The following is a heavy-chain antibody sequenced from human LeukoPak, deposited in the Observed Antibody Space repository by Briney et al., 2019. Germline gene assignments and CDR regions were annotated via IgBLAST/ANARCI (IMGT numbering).Heavy chain of an antibody. CDR1: GFTFSSYS. V-gene: IGHV3-21*01. Sequence: GGSLRLSCAASGFTFSSYSMNWVRQAPGKGLEWVSSISSSSSYIYYADSVKGRFTISRDNAKNSLYLQMNSLRAEDTAVYYCACHQSPNYDFWSGYYQQFDYWGQGTLVTVSS. CDR2: ISSSSSYI. D-gene: IGHD3-3*01. CDR3: ACHQSPNYDFWSGYYQQFDY. J-gene: IGHJ4*02.